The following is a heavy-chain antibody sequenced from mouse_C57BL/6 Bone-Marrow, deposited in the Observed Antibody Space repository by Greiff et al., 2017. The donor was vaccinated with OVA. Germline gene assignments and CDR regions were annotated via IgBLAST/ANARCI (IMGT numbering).Heavy chain of an antibody. J-gene: IGHJ1*03. D-gene: IGHD1-1*01. CDR3: ASDQKSPPFCYGSSPRWYFDV. V-gene: IGHV2-6*01. CDR2: IWGVGST. Sequence: QVQLKESGPGLVAPSQSLSITCTVSGFSLTSYGVDWVRQSPGKGLEWLGVIWGVGSTNYNSALKSRLSISKDNSKSQVFLKMNSLQTDDTAMYYCASDQKSPPFCYGSSPRWYFDVWGTGTTVTVSS. CDR1: GFSLTSYG.